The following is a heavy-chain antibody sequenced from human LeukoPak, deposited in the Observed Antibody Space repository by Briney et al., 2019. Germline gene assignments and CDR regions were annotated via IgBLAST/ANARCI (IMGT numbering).Heavy chain of an antibody. CDR3: AKGRGLFGVVIGGSFPDY. J-gene: IGHJ4*02. D-gene: IGHD3-3*01. CDR2: ISSSSSTI. Sequence: GGSLRLSCAASGFTFSSYSMNWVRQAPGKGLEWVSYISSSSSTIYYADSVKGRFTISRDNAKNSLYLQMNSLRAEDTAVYYCAKGRGLFGVVIGGSFPDYWGQGTLVTVSS. V-gene: IGHV3-48*01. CDR1: GFTFSSYS.